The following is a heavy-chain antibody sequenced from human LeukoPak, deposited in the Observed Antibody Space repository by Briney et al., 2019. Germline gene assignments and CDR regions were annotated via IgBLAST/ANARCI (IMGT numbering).Heavy chain of an antibody. D-gene: IGHD1-26*01. Sequence: GGSLRLSCAASGFTFSSYGMHWVRQAPGKGLEWVAVISYDGSNKYYADSAKGRFTISRDNSKNTLYLQMNSLRAEDTAVYYCAKETSGSYDYWGQGTLVTVSS. CDR3: AKETSGSYDY. CDR1: GFTFSSYG. J-gene: IGHJ4*02. V-gene: IGHV3-30*18. CDR2: ISYDGSNK.